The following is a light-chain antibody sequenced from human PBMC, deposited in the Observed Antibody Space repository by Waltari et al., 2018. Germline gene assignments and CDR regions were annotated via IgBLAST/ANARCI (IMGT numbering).Light chain of an antibody. J-gene: IGKJ2*01. CDR2: EAS. Sequence: IXLTXXXXXLSVXPGXPXTLSSSASQSVSTNLAWYQHAPGRAPRLLIYEASTRASGIPGRFSGSGSGTEFTLTIDNLQSEDFALFYCQQYKSWPYAFGQGTKIEIK. CDR3: QQYKSWPYA. V-gene: IGKV3-15*01. CDR1: QSVSTN.